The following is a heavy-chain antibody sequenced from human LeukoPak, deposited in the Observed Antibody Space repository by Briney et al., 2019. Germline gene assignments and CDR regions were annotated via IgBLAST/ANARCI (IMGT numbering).Heavy chain of an antibody. V-gene: IGHV3-21*04. D-gene: IGHD6-13*01. CDR2: ISSSSYI. Sequence: GGSLRLSCAASGFTFSSYSMNWVRQAPGKGLEWVSSISSSSYIYYADSVKGRFTISRDNAKNSLYLQMNSLRAEDTAVYYCAKEVSSSWYYFDYWGQGTLVTVSS. CDR1: GFTFSSYS. J-gene: IGHJ4*02. CDR3: AKEVSSSWYYFDY.